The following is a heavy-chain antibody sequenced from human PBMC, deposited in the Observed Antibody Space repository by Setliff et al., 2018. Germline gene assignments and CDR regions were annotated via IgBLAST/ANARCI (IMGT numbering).Heavy chain of an antibody. J-gene: IGHJ3*02. V-gene: IGHV4-39*02. CDR3: ARPNYYDNTGFYDRRNDAFDI. D-gene: IGHD3-22*01. Sequence: SETLSLTCTVSGSSINNTTYYWAWIRQPPGKGLEWVGSVHYSGSTDYNPSLRSRVAISVDTSRNHLSLKLSSVTAADTAVYFCARPNYYDNTGFYDRRNDAFDIWGQGTLVTVSS. CDR1: GSSINNTTYY. CDR2: VHYSGST.